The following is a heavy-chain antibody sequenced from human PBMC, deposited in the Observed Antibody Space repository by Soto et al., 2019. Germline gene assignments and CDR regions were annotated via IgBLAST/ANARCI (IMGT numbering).Heavy chain of an antibody. V-gene: IGHV1-69*02. CDR3: ASTGVVAARTGY. CDR2: IIPILGIA. Sequence: QVQLVQSGAEVKKPGSSVKVSCKASGGTFSSYTISWVRQAPGQGLEWMGRIIPILGIANYAQKFQGRVTITVDKSTSTAYMELSSLRSEDTAVYYCASTGVVAARTGYWGQGTLVTVSS. D-gene: IGHD2-15*01. J-gene: IGHJ4*02. CDR1: GGTFSSYT.